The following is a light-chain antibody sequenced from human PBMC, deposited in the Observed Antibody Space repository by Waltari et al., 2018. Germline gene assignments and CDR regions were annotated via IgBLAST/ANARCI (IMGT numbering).Light chain of an antibody. CDR2: GND. Sequence: QSILTQPTSVSGAPGQRVTISCTGSSSNIGAGHDVHWYQAFPGTAPKLLIYGNDNRPSVVPDRVSGSKSGSSASLAINGLQAEDEADYYCQSFDSNVRGGVVFGGGTKVTVL. CDR3: QSFDSNVRGGVV. J-gene: IGLJ3*02. CDR1: SSNIGAGHD. V-gene: IGLV1-40*01.